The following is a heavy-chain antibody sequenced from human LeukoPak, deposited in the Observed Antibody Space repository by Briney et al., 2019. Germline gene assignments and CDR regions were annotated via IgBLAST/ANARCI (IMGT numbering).Heavy chain of an antibody. CDR3: ARDTTTHFDY. V-gene: IGHV3-53*01. J-gene: IGHJ4*02. D-gene: IGHD5-12*01. CDR2: IYPGGTT. Sequence: GGSLRLSCAASRFTVGSTHMSWVRQAPGKGLEWVSVIYPGGTTSYADSVKGRFTVSRDNSKNTLYLQMNSLRAEDTAVYYCARDTTTHFDYWGQGTPVTISS. CDR1: RFTVGSTH.